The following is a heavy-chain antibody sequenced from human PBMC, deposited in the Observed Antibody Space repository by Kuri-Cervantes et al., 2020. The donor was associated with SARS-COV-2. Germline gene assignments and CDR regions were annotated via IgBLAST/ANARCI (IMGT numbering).Heavy chain of an antibody. CDR1: GGTLSSYA. D-gene: IGHD5-24*01. Sequence: AVNVSCKASGGTLSSYAISRVRQAPGQGLEGMGGIIPMFGKANYEQKFQDRVTITTDEPTSKAYMELNSLRSEDTAVYYFARAHPSRRGFDYWGQGTLVTVSS. CDR3: ARAHPSRRGFDY. V-gene: IGHV1-69*05. J-gene: IGHJ4*02. CDR2: IIPMFGKA.